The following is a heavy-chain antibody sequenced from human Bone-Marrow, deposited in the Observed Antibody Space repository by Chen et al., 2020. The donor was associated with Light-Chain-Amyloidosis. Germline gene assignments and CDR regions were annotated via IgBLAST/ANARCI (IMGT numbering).Heavy chain of an antibody. Sequence: EVQLEQSGPEVKKPGESLKISCKGSGYTFPNYWIGWVRQMPGKGLEWMGVNYPDDSDARYSPSFEGQVTISADKSITTAYLQWRSLKASDTAMYYCARRRDGYNFDYWGQGTLATVSS. J-gene: IGHJ4*02. CDR1: GYTFPNYW. D-gene: IGHD5-12*01. V-gene: IGHV5-51*01. CDR2: NYPDDSDA. CDR3: ARRRDGYNFDY.